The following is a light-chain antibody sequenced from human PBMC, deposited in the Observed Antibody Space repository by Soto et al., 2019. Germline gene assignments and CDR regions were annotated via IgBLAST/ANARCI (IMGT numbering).Light chain of an antibody. Sequence: DIQMTQSPSTLSASVGDRVTITCRSSQSISFWLAWYQQKPGKAPKLLIYDASTLYSGVPSRFSGSRSGTEFTLTISSLQPDDFGSYYCQQYNNFAPYSFGQGTKLEIK. CDR2: DAS. CDR3: QQYNNFAPYS. CDR1: QSISFW. J-gene: IGKJ2*03. V-gene: IGKV1-5*01.